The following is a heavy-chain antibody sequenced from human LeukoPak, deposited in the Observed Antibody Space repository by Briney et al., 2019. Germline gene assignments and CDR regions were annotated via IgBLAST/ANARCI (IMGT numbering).Heavy chain of an antibody. D-gene: IGHD5-24*01. J-gene: IGHJ4*02. CDR1: GFTFDDYA. CDR2: ISWNCGSI. V-gene: IGHV3-9*01. CDR3: VRERGWQQFDY. Sequence: GGSLPHSCAASGFTFDDYAMLWVRQAPGKGLVWVSGISWNCGSIGYVAFVRGRFSISRDNAKNSVYLEMNSLRVEDTAVYFCVRERGWQQFDYWGQGTLVTVSS.